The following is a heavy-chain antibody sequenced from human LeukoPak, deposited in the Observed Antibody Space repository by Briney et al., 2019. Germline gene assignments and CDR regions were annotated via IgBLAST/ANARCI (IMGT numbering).Heavy chain of an antibody. J-gene: IGHJ4*02. Sequence: SETLSLTCTVSGGSISSYYWSWIRQPPGTGLEWLGYIHYSGSINYNPSLKSRVTISVDTSKNQFSLNLSSVTAADTAVYYCARYSSGSLTSFDSWGQGTLVTVSS. CDR1: GGSISSYY. D-gene: IGHD1-26*01. V-gene: IGHV4-59*01. CDR3: ARYSSGSLTSFDS. CDR2: IHYSGSI.